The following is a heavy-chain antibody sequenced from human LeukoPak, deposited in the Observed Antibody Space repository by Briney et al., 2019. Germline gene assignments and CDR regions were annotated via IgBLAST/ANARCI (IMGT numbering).Heavy chain of an antibody. J-gene: IGHJ4*02. V-gene: IGHV3-33*01. CDR2: IWYDGSNK. D-gene: IGHD1-26*01. CDR1: GFTFSSYG. Sequence: GGSLRPSCAASGFTFSSYGMHWVRQAPGKGLEWVAVIWYDGSNKYYADSVKGRFTISRDNSKNTLYLQMNSLRAEDTAVYYCARKSGGSYYSLDYWGQGTLVTVSS. CDR3: ARKSGGSYYSLDY.